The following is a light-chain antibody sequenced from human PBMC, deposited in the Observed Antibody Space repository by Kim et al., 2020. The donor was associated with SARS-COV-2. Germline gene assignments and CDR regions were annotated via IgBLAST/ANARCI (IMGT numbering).Light chain of an antibody. J-gene: IGKJ4*01. V-gene: IGKV3-15*01. CDR3: QQYSKWPLT. CDR2: GAS. CDR1: QSVDSG. Sequence: VSSGESVTLSCRASQSVDSGLAWYQQKPGQAPRLLIYGASSRDTGIPARFSGSGSGTEFTLNINSLQSEDSGVYYCQQYSKWPLTFGGGTKVDIK.